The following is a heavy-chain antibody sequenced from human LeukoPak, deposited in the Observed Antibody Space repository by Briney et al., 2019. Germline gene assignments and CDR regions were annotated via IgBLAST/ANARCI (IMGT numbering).Heavy chain of an antibody. D-gene: IGHD6-19*01. Sequence: GGSLRLSCAASGFTFSGCWMSWVREAPGKGVEWVANIKQDGSEKYYVDSVKGRFTISRDNAKNSLYLQMNSLRAEDTAVYYCAKALPGYSSGWYTAYAFDIWGQGTMVTVSS. CDR1: GFTFSGCW. CDR2: IKQDGSEK. CDR3: AKALPGYSSGWYTAYAFDI. V-gene: IGHV3-7*01. J-gene: IGHJ3*02.